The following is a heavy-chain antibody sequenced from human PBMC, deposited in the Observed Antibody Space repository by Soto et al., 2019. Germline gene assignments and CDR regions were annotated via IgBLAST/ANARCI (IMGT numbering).Heavy chain of an antibody. CDR1: GYTFTSYG. D-gene: IGHD2-2*01. Sequence: ASVQVSCQASGYTFTSYGISWVRQAPGQGLEWMGWISAYNGNTNYAQKLQGRVTMTTDTSTSTAYMELRSLRSEDTAVYYCARNLIVPAANDRPDAFDIWGQGTMVTVAS. CDR3: ARNLIVPAANDRPDAFDI. J-gene: IGHJ3*02. V-gene: IGHV1-18*04. CDR2: ISAYNGNT.